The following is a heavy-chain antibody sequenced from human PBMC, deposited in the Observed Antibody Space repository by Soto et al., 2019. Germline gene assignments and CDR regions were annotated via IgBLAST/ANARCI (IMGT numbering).Heavy chain of an antibody. Sequence: QVQLVKSGAEVKKPGASVKVSCKAPRYIFTAYFMHWVRQAPGQGLEWMGWINPDNGATHYGLSFQGRVTMTRDTSISTAYMELSSLRSDDTAVYYCASHDPGARFDPWGQGTLVIVSS. V-gene: IGHV1-2*02. CDR2: INPDNGAT. D-gene: IGHD1-1*01. CDR1: RYIFTAYF. CDR3: ASHDPGARFDP. J-gene: IGHJ5*02.